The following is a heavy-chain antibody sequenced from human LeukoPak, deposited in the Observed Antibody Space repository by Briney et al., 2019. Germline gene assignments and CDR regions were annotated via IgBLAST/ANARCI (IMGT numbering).Heavy chain of an antibody. CDR2: IYYTGRT. CDR1: GASISGGTYY. Sequence: SETLSLTCSVSGASISGGTYYWGWIRQPPGKGLEWIGSIYYTGRTYDNPSLKGRVTISVDTSKNQFSLKLSAVTAADTAVYYCARRGGSGRAFDYWGQGTLVTVSS. J-gene: IGHJ4*02. CDR3: ARRGGSGRAFDY. V-gene: IGHV4-39*01. D-gene: IGHD1-26*01.